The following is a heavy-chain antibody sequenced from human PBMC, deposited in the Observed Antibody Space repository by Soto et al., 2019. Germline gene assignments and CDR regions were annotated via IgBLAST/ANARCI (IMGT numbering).Heavy chain of an antibody. J-gene: IGHJ2*01. D-gene: IGHD6-13*01. CDR3: AGIAAAGTVDWYFDL. CDR2: IYYSGST. Sequence: SETLSLTCSVSGDSLKNHYWAWIRHSPGKGLEWIGYIYYSGSTNYNPSLKSRVTISVDTSKNQFSLKLSSVTAADTAVYYCAGIAAAGTVDWYFDLWGRGTLVTVSS. V-gene: IGHV4-59*11. CDR1: GDSLKNHY.